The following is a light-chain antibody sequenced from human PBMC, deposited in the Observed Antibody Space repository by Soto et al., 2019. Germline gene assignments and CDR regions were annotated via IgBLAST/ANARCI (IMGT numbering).Light chain of an antibody. CDR1: ASDIGRYNY. CDR2: EVT. J-gene: IGLJ1*01. CDR3: NSYTNINTRACV. Sequence: QSALTQPPSASGSPGQSVTISCIGTASDIGRYNYVSWYQHHPGKAPKLIIYEVTKRPSGVPDRFSGSKSGNTASLTVSGLQADDEADYYCNSYTNINTRACVFGTGTKVTVL. V-gene: IGLV2-8*01.